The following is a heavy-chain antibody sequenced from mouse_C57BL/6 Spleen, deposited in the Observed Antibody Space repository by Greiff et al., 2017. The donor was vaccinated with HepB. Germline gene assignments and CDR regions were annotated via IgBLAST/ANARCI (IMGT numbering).Heavy chain of an antibody. CDR2: IHPNSGST. Sequence: QVQLQQPGAELVKPGASVKLSCKASGYTFTSYWMHWVKQRPGQGLEWIGMIHPNSGSTNYNEKFKSKATLTVDKSSSTAYMQLSSLTSEDSAVHYCARGSDDYDDYAMDYWGQGTSVTVSS. CDR3: ARGSDDYDDYAMDY. J-gene: IGHJ4*01. D-gene: IGHD2-4*01. V-gene: IGHV1-64*01. CDR1: GYTFTSYW.